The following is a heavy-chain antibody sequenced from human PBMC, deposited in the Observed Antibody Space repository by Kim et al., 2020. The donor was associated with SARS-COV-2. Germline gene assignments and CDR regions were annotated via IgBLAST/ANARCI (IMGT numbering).Heavy chain of an antibody. V-gene: IGHV4-59*01. CDR2: IYYSGST. CDR3: ARVSLRVTMVRGRLRDYGMDV. Sequence: SETLSLTCTVSGGSISSYYWSWIRQPQGKGLEWIGYIYYSGSTNYNPSLKSRVTISVDTSKNQFSLKLSSVTAADTAVYYCARVSLRVTMVRGRLRDYGMDVWGQGTTVTVSS. J-gene: IGHJ6*02. CDR1: GGSISSYY. D-gene: IGHD3-10*01.